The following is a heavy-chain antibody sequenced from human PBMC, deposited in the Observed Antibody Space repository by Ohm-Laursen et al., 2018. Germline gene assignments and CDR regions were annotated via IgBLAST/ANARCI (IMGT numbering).Heavy chain of an antibody. D-gene: IGHD1-26*01. V-gene: IGHV3-7*01. CDR3: VRDRRGGSIELRA. Sequence: SLRLSCAASGFTLSSYWMSWARQAPGKGLEWVANIKQDGSEKYFVDSVRGRFTIYRDNAKNSLYLQMNSLRAEDTAVYYCVRDRRGGSIELRAGGQGALVTVSS. CDR2: IKQDGSEK. CDR1: GFTLSSYW. J-gene: IGHJ4*02.